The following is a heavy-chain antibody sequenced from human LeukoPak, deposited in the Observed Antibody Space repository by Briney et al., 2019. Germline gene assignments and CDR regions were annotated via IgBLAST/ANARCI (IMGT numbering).Heavy chain of an antibody. CDR1: GFTFSSYG. CDR3: AKDQYSSSWYYYYYGMDV. Sequence: TGRSLRLSCAASGFTFSSYGMHWVRQAPGKGLEWVAVISYDGSNKYYADSVKGRFTISRDNSKNTLYLQMNSLRAEDTAVYYCAKDQYSSSWYYYYYGMDVWGQGTTVTVSS. V-gene: IGHV3-30*18. J-gene: IGHJ6*02. D-gene: IGHD6-13*01. CDR2: ISYDGSNK.